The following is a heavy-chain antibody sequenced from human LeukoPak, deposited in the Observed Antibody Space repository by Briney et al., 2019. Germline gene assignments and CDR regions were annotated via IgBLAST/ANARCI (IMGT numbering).Heavy chain of an antibody. V-gene: IGHV3-30*04. CDR2: ISRDARNK. CDR3: AREGIYGLDY. D-gene: IGHD3-16*01. CDR1: GFTFSSYA. Sequence: GRSLRLSCAASGFTFSSYAIHWVRQAPGKGLEWVAVISRDARNKYYADSVKGRFTISRDNSKNTLYLQMDSLRVEDTAVCYCAREGIYGLDYWGQGTLVTVSS. J-gene: IGHJ4*02.